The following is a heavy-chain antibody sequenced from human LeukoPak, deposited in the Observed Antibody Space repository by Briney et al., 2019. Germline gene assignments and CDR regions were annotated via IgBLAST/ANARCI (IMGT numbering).Heavy chain of an antibody. Sequence: GGSLRLSCAASGFTFSSYEMNWVRQAPGKGLEWVSYISSSGSTIYYADSVKGRFTTSRDNAKNSLYLQMNSLRAEDTAVYYCAQAAAGMSPTDYWGQGTLVTVSS. V-gene: IGHV3-48*03. D-gene: IGHD6-13*01. CDR1: GFTFSSYE. J-gene: IGHJ4*02. CDR2: ISSSGSTI. CDR3: AQAAAGMSPTDY.